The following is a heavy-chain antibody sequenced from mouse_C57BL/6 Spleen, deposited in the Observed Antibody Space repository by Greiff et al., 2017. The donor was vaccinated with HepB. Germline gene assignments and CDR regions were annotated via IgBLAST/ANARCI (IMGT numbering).Heavy chain of an antibody. Sequence: EVQVVESGGGLVKPGGSLKLSCAASGFTFSSYAMSWVRQTPEKRLEWVATISDGGSYTYYPDNVKGRFTISRDNAKNNLYLQMSHLKSEDTAMYYCARDYSNYVYYFDYWGQGTTLTVSS. CDR3: ARDYSNYVYYFDY. V-gene: IGHV5-4*01. J-gene: IGHJ2*01. CDR2: ISDGGSYT. D-gene: IGHD2-5*01. CDR1: GFTFSSYA.